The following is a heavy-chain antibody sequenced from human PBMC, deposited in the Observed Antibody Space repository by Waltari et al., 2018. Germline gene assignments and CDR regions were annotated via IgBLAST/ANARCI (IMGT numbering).Heavy chain of an antibody. CDR2: MQYRGST. J-gene: IGHJ1*01. D-gene: IGHD4-17*01. Sequence: QLQLQESGPGLVRPSETLSLHCTAPGGSITPNSNWAWIRQPPGKGLEWMGNMQYRGSTFYNPSLMSRVTISLDTSKNQFSLTLTSVDAADTAVYFCGRIAFGDDGGYFQYWGQGTLVTVSS. CDR3: GRIAFGDDGGYFQY. CDR1: GGSITPNSN. V-gene: IGHV4-39*01.